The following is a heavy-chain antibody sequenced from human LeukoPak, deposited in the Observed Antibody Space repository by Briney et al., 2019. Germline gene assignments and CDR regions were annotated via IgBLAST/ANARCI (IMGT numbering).Heavy chain of an antibody. D-gene: IGHD1-26*01. CDR2: IWYDGNKN. CDR3: AKENWGERLDWYFDL. J-gene: IGHJ2*01. Sequence: GGSLRLSCEASGFTFTSYGMHWVRQAPGKGLEWVAVIWYDGNKNYYADSVKGRFTISRDNSKNTLYLQMNSLRAEDTAVYYCAKENWGERLDWYFDLWGRGTLVTVSS. CDR1: GFTFTSYG. V-gene: IGHV3-33*06.